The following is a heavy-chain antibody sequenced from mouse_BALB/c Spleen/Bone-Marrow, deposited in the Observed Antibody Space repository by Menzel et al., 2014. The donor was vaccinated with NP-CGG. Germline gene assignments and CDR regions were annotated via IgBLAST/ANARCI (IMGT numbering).Heavy chain of an antibody. V-gene: IGHV5-4*02. J-gene: IGHJ1*01. Sequence: EVQGVESGGGLVKPGGSLKLSCAASGFTFNDYYMYWVRQTPEKRLEWVATISDGGSYTYYPDSVKGRFTISRDNAKNNLYLQMSSLKSEDTAMYYCARFYYYGISYFDVWGAGTTVTVSS. CDR3: ARFYYYGISYFDV. CDR1: GFTFNDYY. D-gene: IGHD1-1*01. CDR2: ISDGGSYT.